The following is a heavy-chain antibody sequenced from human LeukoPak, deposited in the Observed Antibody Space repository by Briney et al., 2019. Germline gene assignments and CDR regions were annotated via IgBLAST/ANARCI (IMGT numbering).Heavy chain of an antibody. CDR1: GGTFSSYT. CDR3: ARANWGSENWFDH. V-gene: IGHV1-69*02. CDR2: IIPILGIA. J-gene: IGHJ5*02. D-gene: IGHD7-27*01. Sequence: SVKVSCKAPGGTFSSYTISWVRQAPGQGLEWMGRIIPILGIANYAQKFQGGVTITADKSTSTAYMELSSLRSEDTAVYYCARANWGSENWFDHWGQGTLVTVSS.